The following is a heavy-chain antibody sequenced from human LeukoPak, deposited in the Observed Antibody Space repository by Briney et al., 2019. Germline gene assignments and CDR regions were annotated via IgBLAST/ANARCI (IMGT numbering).Heavy chain of an antibody. J-gene: IGHJ5*02. CDR3: ANYDGAPRS. CDR2: IYYSGST. V-gene: IGHV4-59*08. Sequence: SETLSLTCTVSGVSIRSYYWSWIRPPPGKGLEWIGYIYYSGSTYYNPSLKSRVTISIDTSKNQFSLKLTSVTAADTAVYYCANYDGAPRSWGQGTLVTVSS. D-gene: IGHD3-16*01. CDR1: GVSIRSYY.